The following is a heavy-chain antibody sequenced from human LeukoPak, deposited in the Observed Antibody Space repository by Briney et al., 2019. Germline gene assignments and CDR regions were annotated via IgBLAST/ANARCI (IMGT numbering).Heavy chain of an antibody. CDR3: AKEALTYGDYVFDY. D-gene: IGHD4-17*01. V-gene: IGHV3-33*06. CDR2: IWYDGSNK. J-gene: IGHJ4*02. Sequence: GGSLRLSCAASGFTFSSYGIHWVRQAPGTGLEWVAVIWYDGSNKYYADSVKGQFTISRDNSKNTLYLQMNSLRAEDTAVYYCAKEALTYGDYVFDYWGQGTLVTVSS. CDR1: GFTFSSYG.